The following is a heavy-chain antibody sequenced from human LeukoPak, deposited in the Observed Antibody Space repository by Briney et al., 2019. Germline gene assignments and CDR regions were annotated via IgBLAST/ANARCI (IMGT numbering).Heavy chain of an antibody. CDR2: ISGSGGST. J-gene: IGHJ3*02. CDR3: ARDSKSYDAFDI. CDR1: GFTFSSYA. D-gene: IGHD1-26*01. V-gene: IGHV3-23*01. Sequence: GGSLRLSCAASGFTFSSYAMSWVRQAPGKGLEWVSAISGSGGSTYYADSVKGRFTISRDNSKNTLYLQMNSLRAEDTAVYYCARDSKSYDAFDIWGQGTMVTVSS.